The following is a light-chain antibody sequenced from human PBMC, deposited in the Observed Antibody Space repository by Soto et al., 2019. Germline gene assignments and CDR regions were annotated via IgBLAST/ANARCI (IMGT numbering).Light chain of an antibody. J-gene: IGKJ1*01. Sequence: DIQMTQSPSALSASIGDRVTITCRASQNIDTSLAWSQQKPGKAPKSLIFDASNLESGVSSRLRGSGSGTEFTLTIDNLQPDDSGSYYCQHYDAFSPWTFGQGTKVEIK. CDR1: QNIDTS. CDR2: DAS. V-gene: IGKV1-5*01. CDR3: QHYDAFSPWT.